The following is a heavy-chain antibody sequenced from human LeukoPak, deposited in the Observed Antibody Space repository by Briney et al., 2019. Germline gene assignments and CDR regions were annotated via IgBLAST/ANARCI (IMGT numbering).Heavy chain of an antibody. V-gene: IGHV3-30*04. J-gene: IGHJ4*02. D-gene: IGHD2-21*02. Sequence: GGSLRLSCVASGFTFSSYAMHWVRQAPGKGLEWVAVISYDGSNKYYADSVKGRFTISRDNSKNTLYLQMNSLRAEDTAVYYCARDHAGRDYYFDYWGQGTLVTVSS. CDR2: ISYDGSNK. CDR3: ARDHAGRDYYFDY. CDR1: GFTFSSYA.